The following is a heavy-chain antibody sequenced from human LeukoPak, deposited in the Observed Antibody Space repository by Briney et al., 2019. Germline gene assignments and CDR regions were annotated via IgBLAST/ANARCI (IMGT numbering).Heavy chain of an antibody. Sequence: PSETLSLTCTVSGGSISSYYWSWIRQPPGKGLEWIGYIYYSGSTNYNPSLKSRVTISVDTSKNQFSLKLSSVTAADTAVYYCAGGPYNTLCDYWGQGTLVTVSS. V-gene: IGHV4-59*01. CDR1: GGSISSYY. CDR2: IYYSGST. CDR3: AGGPYNTLCDY. D-gene: IGHD3-3*01. J-gene: IGHJ4*02.